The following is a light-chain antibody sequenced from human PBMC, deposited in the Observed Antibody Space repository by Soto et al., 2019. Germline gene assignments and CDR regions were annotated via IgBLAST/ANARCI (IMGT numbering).Light chain of an antibody. CDR1: QTVLYSSHNKNY. Sequence: DIVMTQSPDSLAVSLGERATINCKSSQTVLYSSHNKNYLAWYQQKPGQPPKLFLYWASTRESGVPDRFSGSGSGTDFTLTISSLQAEDVAVYYCQQYYATPWTFGQGTKVEIK. CDR3: QQYYATPWT. V-gene: IGKV4-1*01. CDR2: WAS. J-gene: IGKJ1*01.